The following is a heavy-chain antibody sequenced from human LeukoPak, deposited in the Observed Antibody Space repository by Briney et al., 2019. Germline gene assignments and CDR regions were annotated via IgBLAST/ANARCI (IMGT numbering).Heavy chain of an antibody. CDR1: GFTFDDYA. J-gene: IGHJ4*02. Sequence: PGGSLRLSCAASGFTFDDYAMHWVRQAPGKGLEWVTGISWNSGSIGYAGSVKGRLTISRDNAKNSLYLQMNSLRAEDTALYYCAKGSGYSYGLFDYWGQGILVTVSS. CDR3: AKGSGYSYGLFDY. V-gene: IGHV3-9*01. D-gene: IGHD5-18*01. CDR2: ISWNSGSI.